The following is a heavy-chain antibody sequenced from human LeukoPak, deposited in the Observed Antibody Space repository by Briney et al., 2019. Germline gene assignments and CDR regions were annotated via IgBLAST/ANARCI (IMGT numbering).Heavy chain of an antibody. CDR2: MNPNSGNT. Sequence: ASVKVSCKAFAYTFTSYDINWVGQATGKGLSGLEWMNPNSGNTGYAQKFQGRVTMTRNTSISTAYMELSSLRSEDTAVYYCAAPTYYDILTGYHGSFDYWGQGTLVTVSS. D-gene: IGHD3-9*01. CDR1: AYTFTSYD. CDR3: AAPTYYDILTGYHGSFDY. V-gene: IGHV1-8*01. J-gene: IGHJ4*02.